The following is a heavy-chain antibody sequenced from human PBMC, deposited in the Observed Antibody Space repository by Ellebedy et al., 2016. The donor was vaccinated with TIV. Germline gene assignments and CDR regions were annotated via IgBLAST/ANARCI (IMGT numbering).Heavy chain of an antibody. V-gene: IGHV3-74*03. CDR2: IDSDGTLT. CDR1: GGSISSYY. Sequence: PSETLSLTCTVSGGSISSYYWTWIRQPPGKGPVWVSRIDSDGTLTTYADSVRGRFTISRDNAKNMVYLQMNSLEVEDTAVYYCARDQDGPGAALDYWGQGTLVTVSA. D-gene: IGHD6-25*01. CDR3: ARDQDGPGAALDY. J-gene: IGHJ4*02.